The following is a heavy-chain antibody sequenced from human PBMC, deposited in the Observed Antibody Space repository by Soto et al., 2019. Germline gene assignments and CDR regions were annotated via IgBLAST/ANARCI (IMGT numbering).Heavy chain of an antibody. CDR3: TRKTPPTGMEV. CDR2: IGSGGDT. J-gene: IGHJ6*02. D-gene: IGHD3-9*01. CDR1: GFTLSSYD. V-gene: IGHV3-13*01. Sequence: EVQLVESGGGLVQPGGSLRLSCAASGFTLSSYDIHWVRQATGEGLAWVSGIGSGGDTHYADSVKGRFIISREDGKNSLYLQMNNLRVVDTVVYYCTRKTPPTGMEVWGQGATVTVSS.